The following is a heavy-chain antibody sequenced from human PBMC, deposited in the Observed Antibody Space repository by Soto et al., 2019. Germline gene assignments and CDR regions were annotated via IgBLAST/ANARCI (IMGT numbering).Heavy chain of an antibody. CDR2: INAANGDT. V-gene: IGHV1-3*01. CDR3: VRRHVSATGIDWFDP. D-gene: IGHD6-13*01. J-gene: IGHJ5*02. CDR1: GYTFTSYG. Sequence: VASVKVSCKASGYTFTSYGISWVRQAPGQRLEWMGWINAANGDTKYSPKFQGRVTITRDTSASTAYMELSSLRSEDTAVYYCVRRHVSATGIDWFDPWGQGTLVTVSS.